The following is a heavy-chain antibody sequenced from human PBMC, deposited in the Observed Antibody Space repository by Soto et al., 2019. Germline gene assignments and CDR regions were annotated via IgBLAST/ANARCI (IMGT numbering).Heavy chain of an antibody. CDR2: IYSGGST. V-gene: IGHV3-53*01. Sequence: GGSLRLSCAASGVTVSSNYMSWVRQAPGKGLEWVSVIYSGGSTDYADSVKGRFTISRDNSKNTLYLQMNSLRAEDTADYYCARDAGFFDYWGQGTLVTVSS. D-gene: IGHD5-12*01. J-gene: IGHJ4*02. CDR3: ARDAGFFDY. CDR1: GVTVSSNY.